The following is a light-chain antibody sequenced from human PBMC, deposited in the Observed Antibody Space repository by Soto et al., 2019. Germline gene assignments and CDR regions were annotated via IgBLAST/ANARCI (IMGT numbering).Light chain of an antibody. J-gene: IGKJ1*01. V-gene: IGKV3-20*01. CDR3: QQYGSTTWT. CDR2: GAS. CDR1: QSVSSSY. Sequence: EIVLTQSPGTLSLSPGERATLSCRASQSVSSSYLAWYQQKPGQAPRLLIYGASSMATGIPDRFSGSGSGTDFTLTISRLEPEDFAVYYCQQYGSTTWTVGQRTKVEIK.